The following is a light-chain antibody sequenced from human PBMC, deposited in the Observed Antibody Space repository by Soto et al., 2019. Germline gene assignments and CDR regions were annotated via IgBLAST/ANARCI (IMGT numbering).Light chain of an antibody. CDR2: EVS. CDR1: SSDFGDYDY. CDR3: SSYTGSSTLV. J-gene: IGLJ1*01. Sequence: QSVLTQPASGSGSPGQSITISCTGTSSDFGDYDYVSLYLQHPGKVPKLMIYEVSNRPSGVSNRFSGSKSGNTASLTIAGLQAEDEGDYYCSSYTGSSTLVFGTGTKLTVL. V-gene: IGLV2-14*01.